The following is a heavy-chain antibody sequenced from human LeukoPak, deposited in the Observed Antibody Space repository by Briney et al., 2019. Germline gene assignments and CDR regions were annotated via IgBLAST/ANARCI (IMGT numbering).Heavy chain of an antibody. V-gene: IGHV3-48*03. Sequence: PGGSLRLSCAASGFTFSSYEMIWVRQAPGKGLEWVSYISSSGSTIYYAGSVKGRFTISRDNAKNSLYLQMNSLRAEDTAVYYCAELGITMIGGVWGKGTTVTISS. CDR1: GFTFSSYE. CDR2: ISSSGSTI. CDR3: AELGITMIGGV. J-gene: IGHJ6*04. D-gene: IGHD3-10*02.